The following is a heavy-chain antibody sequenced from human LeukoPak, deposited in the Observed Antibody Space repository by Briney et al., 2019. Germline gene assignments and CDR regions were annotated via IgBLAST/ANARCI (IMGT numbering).Heavy chain of an antibody. J-gene: IGHJ3*02. Sequence: SETLSLACTVSGGSISSGSYYWSWIRQPAGKGLEWIGRIYTSGSTNYNPSLKSRVTISVDTSKNQFSLKLSSVTAADTAVYYCAVRGAPGAFDIWGQGTMVTVSS. D-gene: IGHD4/OR15-4a*01. V-gene: IGHV4-61*02. CDR1: GGSISSGSYY. CDR3: AVRGAPGAFDI. CDR2: IYTSGST.